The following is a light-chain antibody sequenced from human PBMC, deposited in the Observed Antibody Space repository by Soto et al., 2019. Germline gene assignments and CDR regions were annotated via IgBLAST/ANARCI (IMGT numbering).Light chain of an antibody. Sequence: QPVLTQSPSASASLGASVKLTCTLSSGHSNYAIAWHQQQSKKGPRYLINLNSDGSHSKGDGIPDRFSGSSSGAERYLTISSLQSEDEADYYCQTWGSGIVVFGGGTQLTVL. CDR3: QTWGSGIVV. CDR1: SGHSNYA. J-gene: IGLJ2*01. CDR2: LNSDGSH. V-gene: IGLV4-69*01.